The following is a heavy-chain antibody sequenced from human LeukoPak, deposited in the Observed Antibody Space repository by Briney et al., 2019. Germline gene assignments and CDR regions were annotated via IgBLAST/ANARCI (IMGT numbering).Heavy chain of an antibody. CDR2: ISYDGSNK. V-gene: IGHV3-30-3*01. CDR1: GFTFSSYA. D-gene: IGHD6-19*01. CDR3: ARDQLKEAVAGFFDY. J-gene: IGHJ4*02. Sequence: GGSLRLSCAASGFTFSSYAMHWVRQAPGKGLEWVAVISYDGSNKYYADSVKGRFTISRDNSKNPLYLQMNSLRAEDTAVYYCARDQLKEAVAGFFDYWGQGTLVTVSS.